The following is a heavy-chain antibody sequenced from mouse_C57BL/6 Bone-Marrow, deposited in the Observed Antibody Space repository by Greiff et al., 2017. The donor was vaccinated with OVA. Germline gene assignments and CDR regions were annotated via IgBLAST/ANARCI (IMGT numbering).Heavy chain of an antibody. J-gene: IGHJ2*01. CDR1: GYTFTSYW. CDR2: IDPSDSYT. V-gene: IGHV1-59*01. CDR3: ARKLRGY. Sequence: VQLQQPRAELVRPGTSVKLSCKASGYTFTSYWMHWVKQRPGQGLEWIGVIDPSDSYTNYNQKFKGKATLTVDTSSSTAYMQLSSLTSEDSAVYYCARKLRGYWGQGTTLTVSS.